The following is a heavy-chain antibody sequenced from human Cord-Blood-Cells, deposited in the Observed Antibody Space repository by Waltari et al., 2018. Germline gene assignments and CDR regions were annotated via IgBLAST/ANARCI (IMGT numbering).Heavy chain of an antibody. CDR1: GYTFTGYY. J-gene: IGHJ4*02. CDR2: INPNSGGI. D-gene: IGHD6-13*01. Sequence: QVQLVQSGAEVKKPGASVKVSCKASGYTFTGYYMHWVRQAPGQGLEWMGWINPNSGGINYAQKFQGRVTMTRDTSISTAYMELSRLRSDDTAVYYCARRRCSSWFDYWGQGTLVTVSS. V-gene: IGHV1-2*02. CDR3: ARRRCSSWFDY.